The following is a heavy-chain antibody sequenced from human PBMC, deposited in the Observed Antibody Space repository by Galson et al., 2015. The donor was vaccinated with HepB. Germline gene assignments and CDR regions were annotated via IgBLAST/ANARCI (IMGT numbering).Heavy chain of an antibody. D-gene: IGHD6-13*01. V-gene: IGHV4-34*01. J-gene: IGHJ6*02. CDR2: INHSGST. Sequence: ATLSLTCAVYGGSFSGYYWSWIRQPPGKGLEWIGEINHSGSTNYNPSLKSRVTISVDTSKNQFSLKLSSVTAADTAVYYCARQQLTPRRNYYYYGMDVWGQGTTVTVSS. CDR3: ARQQLTPRRNYYYYGMDV. CDR1: GGSFSGYY.